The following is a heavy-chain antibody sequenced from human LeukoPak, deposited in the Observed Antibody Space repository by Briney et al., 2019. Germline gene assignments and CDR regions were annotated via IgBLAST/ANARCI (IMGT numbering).Heavy chain of an antibody. CDR1: GGSFSGYY. CDR2: INHSGST. V-gene: IGHV4-34*01. J-gene: IGHJ4*02. CDR3: ARNLARGTARPDY. Sequence: SETLSLTCAVYGGSFSGYYWSWIRQPPGKGLEWIGEINHSGSTNYNPSLKSRVTISVDASKNQFSLKLSPVTAADTAVYYCARNLARGTARPDYWGQGTLVTVSS. D-gene: IGHD6-6*01.